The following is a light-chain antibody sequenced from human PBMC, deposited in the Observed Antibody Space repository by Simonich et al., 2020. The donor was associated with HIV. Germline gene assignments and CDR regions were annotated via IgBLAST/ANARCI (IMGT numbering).Light chain of an antibody. CDR3: PQYYSYPLA. CDR1: QGISRW. V-gene: IGKV1-12*01. J-gene: IGKJ4*01. Sequence: DIQMTQSPSSVSASVGDRVTIPCRESQGISRWLAWYQQKPGKDPKLLIYAASTLQSGVPSRFSGSGSGTDFTLTISLQSEDSATYYCPQYYSYPLAFGGGTKVEIK. CDR2: AAS.